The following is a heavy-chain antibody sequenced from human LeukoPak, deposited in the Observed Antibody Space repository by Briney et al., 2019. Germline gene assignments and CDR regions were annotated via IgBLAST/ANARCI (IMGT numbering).Heavy chain of an antibody. CDR3: ARRSAGESGYFDY. V-gene: IGHV3-23*01. CDR2: ISGPGDI. D-gene: IGHD3-10*01. J-gene: IGHJ4*02. Sequence: GGSLRLSCAASGFTFTSYSMGWVRQAPGKGLEWAAAISGPGDIDYADSGKGRFAISRDNSKSTLHLQMNSLRGDDTAVYYCARRSAGESGYFDYWGQGILVTVFS. CDR1: GFTFTSYS.